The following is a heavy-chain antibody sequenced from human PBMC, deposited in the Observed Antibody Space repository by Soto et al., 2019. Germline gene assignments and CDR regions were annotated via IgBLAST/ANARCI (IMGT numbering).Heavy chain of an antibody. CDR1: GYTFTGYY. CDR3: AREGNDFWSGSPSFDY. Sequence: GXSVEVSCKASGYTFTGYYMHWVRQAPGQGLEWMGWINPNSGGTNYAQKFQGRVTMTRDTSISTAYMELSRLRSDDTAVYYCAREGNDFWSGSPSFDYWGQGTLVTVSS. D-gene: IGHD3-3*01. CDR2: INPNSGGT. J-gene: IGHJ4*02. V-gene: IGHV1-2*02.